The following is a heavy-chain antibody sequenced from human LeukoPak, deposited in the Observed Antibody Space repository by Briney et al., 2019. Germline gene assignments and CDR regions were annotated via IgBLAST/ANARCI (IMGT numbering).Heavy chain of an antibody. Sequence: SETLSLTCAVYGGSFSGYYWSWIRQPPGKGLEWIGEINHSGSTNYNPSLRSRVTISVDTSKNQFSLKLSSVTAADTAVYYCARGQRGYSYGPAAFDIWGQGTMVTVSS. D-gene: IGHD5-18*01. CDR1: GGSFSGYY. V-gene: IGHV4-34*01. CDR2: INHSGST. J-gene: IGHJ3*02. CDR3: ARGQRGYSYGPAAFDI.